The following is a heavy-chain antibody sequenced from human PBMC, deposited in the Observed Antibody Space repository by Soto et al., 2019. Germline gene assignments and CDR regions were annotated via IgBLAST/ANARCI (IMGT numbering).Heavy chain of an antibody. Sequence: QVQLQQWGAGLLMPAETLSLTCTVNGGSLTGYCWSWIRQPPGKGLEWIGEVKDGGSTNYSPSLRGRVSISADTSKNHFSLRLNSVTAEDPAVYFCARGQEGIVATHWDQGALVTVSS. V-gene: IGHV4-34*01. J-gene: IGHJ4*02. D-gene: IGHD5-12*01. CDR2: VKDGGST. CDR1: GGSLTGYC. CDR3: ARGQEGIVATH.